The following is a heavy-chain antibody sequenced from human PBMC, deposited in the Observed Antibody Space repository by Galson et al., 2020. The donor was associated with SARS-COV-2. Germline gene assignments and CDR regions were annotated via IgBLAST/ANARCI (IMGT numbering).Heavy chain of an antibody. CDR1: GGSISSGGYY. CDR2: IYYSGST. CDR3: ASEGIAAPSY. Sequence: KASETLSLTCTVSGGSISSGGYYWSWIRQHPGKGLEWIGYIYYSGSTYYNPSLKSRVTISVDTSKNQFSLKLSSVTAADTAVYYCASEGIAAPSYWGQGTLVTVSS. D-gene: IGHD3-10*01. V-gene: IGHV4-31*03. J-gene: IGHJ4*02.